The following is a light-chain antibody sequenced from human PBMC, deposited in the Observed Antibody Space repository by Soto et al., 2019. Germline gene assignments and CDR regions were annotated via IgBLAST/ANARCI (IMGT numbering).Light chain of an antibody. V-gene: IGKV3-11*01. Sequence: EIMLTHSPATLSLSPCERATLSSRASQSVSSYLAWYQQKPGQAPRLLIYDASNRATGIPARFSGSGSGTDFTLTISSLEPEDFAVYYCQQRSNWPLTFGGGTKVDI. CDR3: QQRSNWPLT. J-gene: IGKJ4*01. CDR1: QSVSSY. CDR2: DAS.